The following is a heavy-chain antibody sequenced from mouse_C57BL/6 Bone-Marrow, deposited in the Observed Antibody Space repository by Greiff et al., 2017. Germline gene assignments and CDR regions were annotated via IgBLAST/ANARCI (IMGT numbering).Heavy chain of an antibody. CDR3: TSLSRYFDV. V-gene: IGHV14-4*01. J-gene: IGHJ1*03. CDR2: IDPENGDT. Sequence: VQLQQSGAELVRPGASVKLSCTASGFNIKDDYTHWVKQRPEQGLEWIGWIDPENGDTEYASKFQGKATITADTSSNTAYLQLSSLTSEDTAVYYCTSLSRYFDVWGTGTTVTVSS. CDR1: GFNIKDDY. D-gene: IGHD1-1*01.